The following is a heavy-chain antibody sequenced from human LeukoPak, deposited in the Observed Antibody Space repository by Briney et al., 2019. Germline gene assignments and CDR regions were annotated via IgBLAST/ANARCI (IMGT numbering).Heavy chain of an antibody. CDR3: ARGDYGEGFDY. D-gene: IGHD4-17*01. CDR2: IYHSGST. CDR1: GGSVSNYY. V-gene: IGHV4-59*02. Sequence: SETVSLTCSVSGGSVSNYYWSWIRQPPGKGLEWIGYIYHSGSTNYNPSLKSRVTISVDRSKNQFSLKLSSVTAADTAVYYCARGDYGEGFDYWGQGTLVTVSS. J-gene: IGHJ4*02.